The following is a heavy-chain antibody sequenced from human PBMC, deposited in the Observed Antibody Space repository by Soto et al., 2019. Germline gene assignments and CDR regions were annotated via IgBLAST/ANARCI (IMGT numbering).Heavy chain of an antibody. Sequence: PGGSLRLSCAASGFTFSSYGMHWVRQAPGKGLEWVAVISYDGSNKYYADSVKGRFTISRDNSKNTLYLQMNSLRAEDTAVYYCAKDPGAAAGNTRSLFDYWGQGTLVTVSS. CDR2: ISYDGSNK. V-gene: IGHV3-30*18. CDR3: AKDPGAAAGNTRSLFDY. D-gene: IGHD6-13*01. CDR1: GFTFSSYG. J-gene: IGHJ4*02.